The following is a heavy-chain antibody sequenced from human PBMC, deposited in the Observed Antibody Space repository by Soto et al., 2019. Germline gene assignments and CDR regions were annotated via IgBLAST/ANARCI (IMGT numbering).Heavy chain of an antibody. V-gene: IGHV3-23*01. D-gene: IGHD1-26*01. CDR1: GLTFETTA. Sequence: GSLRLSCEASGLTFETTALSWVRQAPGKGLEWVATISGTGLSKYYADSMKSRFIISRDNSRNTLYLQMNSLRAEDTAISYCASAGSVNEYMWETQVRGQGTSVTVS. J-gene: IGHJ4*02. CDR2: ISGTGLSK. CDR3: ASAGSVNEYMWETQV.